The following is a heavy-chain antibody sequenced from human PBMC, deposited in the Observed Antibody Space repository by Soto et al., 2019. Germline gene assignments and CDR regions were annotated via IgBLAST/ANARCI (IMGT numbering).Heavy chain of an antibody. J-gene: IGHJ6*02. CDR1: GFTFSMYS. CDR3: ARDHLILPAHDFFYGSDV. D-gene: IGHD2-21*02. CDR2: IPQDGVDG. V-gene: IGHV3-7*03. Sequence: PGGSLRLSCEVSGFTFSMYSMSCVRQRPGRGLEWVAKIPQDGVDGHYADSVKGRFIISRDNGKNSLHLQLNNLRAEATAVYYCARDHLILPAHDFFYGSDVWGRGATVTVS.